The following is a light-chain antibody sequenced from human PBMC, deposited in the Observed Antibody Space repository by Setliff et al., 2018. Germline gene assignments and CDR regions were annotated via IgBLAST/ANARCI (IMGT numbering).Light chain of an antibody. CDR3: QVWHRNSGPVV. J-gene: IGLJ2*01. CDR1: NIGSKS. V-gene: IGLV3-21*04. Sequence: SYELTQPPSVSVAPGKTASITSGGDNIGSKSVHWYQQKPGQAPVVVIHSDSVRPPGGPERFPGSNSGNTATLTISRVAAGDEADYYCQVWHRNSGPVVFGGGT. CDR2: SDS.